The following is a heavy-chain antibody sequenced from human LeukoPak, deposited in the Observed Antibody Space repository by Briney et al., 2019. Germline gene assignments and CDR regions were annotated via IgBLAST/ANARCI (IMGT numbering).Heavy chain of an antibody. Sequence: ASVKVSCKASGYTFTSYAMNWVRQAPGQGLEWMGWINANTGNPTYAQGFTGRFVFSLDTSVSTAYLQISSLKAEDTAVYYCAREVPYSNYLVVFDYWGQGTLVTVSS. CDR3: AREVPYSNYLVVFDY. J-gene: IGHJ4*02. D-gene: IGHD4-11*01. CDR1: GYTFTSYA. V-gene: IGHV7-4-1*02. CDR2: INANTGNP.